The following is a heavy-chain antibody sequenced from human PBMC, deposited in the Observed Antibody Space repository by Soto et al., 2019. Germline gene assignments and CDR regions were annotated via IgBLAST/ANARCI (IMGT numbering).Heavy chain of an antibody. CDR1: GYTFTGYY. V-gene: IGHV1-2*04. D-gene: IGHD3-22*01. CDR2: INPNSGGT. Sequence: ASVKVSCKASGYTFTGYYMHWVRQAPGQGLEWMGWINPNSGGTNYAQKFQGWVTMTRDTSISTAYMELSRLRSDDTAVYYCARATMIVVDAFDIWGQGTMVTVSS. CDR3: ARATMIVVDAFDI. J-gene: IGHJ3*02.